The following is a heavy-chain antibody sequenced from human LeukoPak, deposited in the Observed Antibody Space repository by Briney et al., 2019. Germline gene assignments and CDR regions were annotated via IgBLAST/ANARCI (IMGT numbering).Heavy chain of an antibody. D-gene: IGHD3-9*01. CDR1: GGSFSGYY. CDR3: ARGGNDILTGYSA. V-gene: IGHV4-34*01. J-gene: IGHJ5*02. CDR2: INHSGST. Sequence: SETLSLTCAVCGGSFSGYYWSWIRQPPGKGLEWIGEINHSGSTNYNPSLKSRVTISVDTSKNQFSLKLSSVTAADTAVYYCARGGNDILTGYSAWGQGTLVTVSP.